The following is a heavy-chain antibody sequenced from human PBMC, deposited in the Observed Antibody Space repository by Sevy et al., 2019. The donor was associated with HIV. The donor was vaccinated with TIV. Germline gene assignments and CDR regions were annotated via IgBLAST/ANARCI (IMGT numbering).Heavy chain of an antibody. CDR3: ARCPGHYSFDS. Sequence: GGSLRLSCAASGFTFNTYSLIWVRQTPGKGLEWLSFIGTAAGVTYYADSVKGRFTISRDNAKNSLYLQMNSLRDEDTAVYYCARCPGHYSFDSWGQGTLVTVSS. CDR1: GFTFNTYS. D-gene: IGHD2-21*01. CDR2: IGTAAGVT. J-gene: IGHJ4*02. V-gene: IGHV3-48*02.